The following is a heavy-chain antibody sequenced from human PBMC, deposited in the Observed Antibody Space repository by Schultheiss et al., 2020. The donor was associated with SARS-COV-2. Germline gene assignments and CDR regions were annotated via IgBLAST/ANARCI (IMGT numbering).Heavy chain of an antibody. D-gene: IGHD2/OR15-2a*01. J-gene: IGHJ4*02. CDR2: IYYSGST. CDR3: VKEEGHGPNNFDY. Sequence: SETLSLTCTVSGGSISSYYWSWIRQPAGKGLEWIGYIYYSGSTYYNPSLKSRVTISVDTSKNQFSLKLSSVTAADTAVYYCVKEEGHGPNNFDYWGQGTLVTVSS. CDR1: GGSISSYY. V-gene: IGHV4-59*06.